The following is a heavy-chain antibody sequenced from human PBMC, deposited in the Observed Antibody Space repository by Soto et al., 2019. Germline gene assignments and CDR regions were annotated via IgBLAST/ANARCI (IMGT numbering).Heavy chain of an antibody. V-gene: IGHV4-59*04. D-gene: IGHD4-17*01. CDR2: IYYSGST. J-gene: IGHJ6*03. CDR1: GGSISSYY. Sequence: PSETLSLTCTVSGGSISSYYWSWIRQPPGKGLEWIGYIYYSGSTHYNAPLRGRATVSIDTSNSQFSLRLTSVTAADTAVYYCARATSYDGDSVTNYYMDIWGKGTSVTVSS. CDR3: ARATSYDGDSVTNYYMDI.